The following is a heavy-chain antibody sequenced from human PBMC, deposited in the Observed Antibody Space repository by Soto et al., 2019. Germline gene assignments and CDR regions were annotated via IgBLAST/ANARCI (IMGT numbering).Heavy chain of an antibody. CDR1: GYSFTSYW. CDR3: ARHKGGSSWYIPVVWFDP. D-gene: IGHD6-13*01. Sequence: PGESLKISCKGSGYSFTSYWIGWVRQMPGKGLEWMGIIYPGDSDTRYSPSFQGQVTISADKSIGTAYLQWSSLKASDTAMYYCARHKGGSSWYIPVVWFDPWGQGTLVTVSS. J-gene: IGHJ5*02. CDR2: IYPGDSDT. V-gene: IGHV5-51*01.